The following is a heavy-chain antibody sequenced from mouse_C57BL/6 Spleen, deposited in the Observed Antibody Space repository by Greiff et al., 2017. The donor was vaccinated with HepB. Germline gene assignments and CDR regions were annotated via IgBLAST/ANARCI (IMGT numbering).Heavy chain of an antibody. V-gene: IGHV1-69*01. D-gene: IGHD2-2*01. CDR3: ARSREAGYDELAY. Sequence: QVQLQQPGAELVMPGASVKLSCKASGYTFTSYWMHWVKQRPGQGLEWIGEIDPSDSYTNYNQKFKGKSTLTVDKSSSTAYMQLSSLTSEDSAVYYCARSREAGYDELAYWGQGTLVTVSA. CDR2: IDPSDSYT. CDR1: GYTFTSYW. J-gene: IGHJ3*01.